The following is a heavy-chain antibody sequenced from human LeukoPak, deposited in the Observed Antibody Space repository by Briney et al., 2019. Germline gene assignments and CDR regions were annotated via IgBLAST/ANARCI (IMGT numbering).Heavy chain of an antibody. CDR1: VGSISSSSYY. CDR3: ARHGLWLTYGFDY. Sequence: PSETLSLTRTVSVGSISSSSYYWGWIRQPPGKGLEWLGSIYYSGRTYYNPSLKSRVTISVGTSKNQFSLKLSSVTAADTAVYYCARHGLWLTYGFDYWGQGTLVTVSS. V-gene: IGHV4-39*01. J-gene: IGHJ4*02. CDR2: IYYSGRT. D-gene: IGHD2-21*01.